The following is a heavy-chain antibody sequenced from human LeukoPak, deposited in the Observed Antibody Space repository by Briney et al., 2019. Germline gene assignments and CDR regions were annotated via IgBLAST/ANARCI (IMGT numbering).Heavy chain of an antibody. CDR3: ARDPRNVGLAP. V-gene: IGHV3-74*01. J-gene: IGHJ5*02. CDR1: GFSLSGYW. CDR2: NNGDGSTT. Sequence: GGSLRLSCVASGFSLSGYWMYWVRQAPGKGLMYISRNNGDGSTTNYADVVKGRLTMSRDNVKNTLYLQMNSLRVEDTAVYYCARDPRNVGLAPWGQGTLVTVSS. D-gene: IGHD2-15*01.